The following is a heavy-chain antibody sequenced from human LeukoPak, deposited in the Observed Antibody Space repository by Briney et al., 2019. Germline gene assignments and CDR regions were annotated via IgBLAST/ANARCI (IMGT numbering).Heavy chain of an antibody. CDR1: GFTFSSYW. D-gene: IGHD2-21*02. Sequence: GGSLRLSCAASGFTFSSYWMHWVRQAPGKGLVWVSRINSDGSSTSYADSVKGRFTISKDNAKNTLYLQMNSLRAEDTAVYYCARGPAYCGGDCYYDYWGQGTLVTVSS. CDR3: ARGPAYCGGDCYYDY. V-gene: IGHV3-74*01. CDR2: INSDGSST. J-gene: IGHJ4*02.